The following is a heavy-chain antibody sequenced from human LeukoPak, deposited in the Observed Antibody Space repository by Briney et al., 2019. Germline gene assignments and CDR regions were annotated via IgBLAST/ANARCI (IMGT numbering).Heavy chain of an antibody. D-gene: IGHD3-10*01. CDR1: GYTLTELS. V-gene: IGHV1-24*01. CDR2: FDPEDGET. CDR3: ATARITMVRGVIITSPIFDY. Sequence: ASVKVSCKVSGYTLTELSMHWVRQAPGKGLEWIGGFDPEDGETIYAQKFQGRVTMTEDTSTDTAYMELSSLRSEDTVVYYCATARITMVRGVIITSPIFDYWGQGTLVTVSS. J-gene: IGHJ4*02.